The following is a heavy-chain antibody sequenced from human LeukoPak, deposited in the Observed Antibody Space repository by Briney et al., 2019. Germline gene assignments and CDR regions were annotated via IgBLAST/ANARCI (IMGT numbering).Heavy chain of an antibody. V-gene: IGHV3-74*01. CDR2: INSDGSTT. J-gene: IGHJ5*02. D-gene: IGHD2-15*01. CDR3: ARRVSATRWFDP. CDR1: EFTFSSYW. Sequence: GGSLRLSCAASEFTFSSYWMHWVRQAPGKGLVWVSRINSDGSTTNYADSVKGRFTISRDNAENTLYLQMSSLRVEDTAVYYCARRVSATRWFDPWGQGTLVTVSS.